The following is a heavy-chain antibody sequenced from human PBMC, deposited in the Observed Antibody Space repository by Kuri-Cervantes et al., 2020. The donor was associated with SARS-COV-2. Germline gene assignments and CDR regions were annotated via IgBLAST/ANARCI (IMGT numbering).Heavy chain of an antibody. D-gene: IGHD6-13*01. V-gene: IGHV3-21*01. CDR1: GFTFSSYS. Sequence: GESLKISCAASGFTFSSYSMNWVRQAPGKGLEWVSSISSSSSYIYCADSVKGRFTISRDDAKNSLYLQMNSLRAEDTAVYYCARGGYSSSWYSDYWGQGTLVTVSS. J-gene: IGHJ4*02. CDR3: ARGGYSSSWYSDY. CDR2: ISSSSSYI.